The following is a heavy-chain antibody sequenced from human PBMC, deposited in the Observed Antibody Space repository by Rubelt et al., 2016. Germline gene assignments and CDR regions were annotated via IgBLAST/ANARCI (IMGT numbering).Heavy chain of an antibody. V-gene: IGHV1-69*04. CDR1: GGTFSSYA. J-gene: IGHJ4*02. CDR2: IIPILGIE. Sequence: QVQLVQSGAEVKKPGSSVKVSCKASGGTFSSYAISWVRQAPGQGLEWMGRIIPILGIENDERMVRGRVQITADKSASTAYMVLSSLGSDDTAVYYWARAVVAGIDYWGQGTLVTVSS. D-gene: IGHD2-15*01. CDR3: ARAVVAGIDY.